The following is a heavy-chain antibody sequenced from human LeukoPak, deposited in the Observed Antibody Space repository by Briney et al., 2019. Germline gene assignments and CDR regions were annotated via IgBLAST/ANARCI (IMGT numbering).Heavy chain of an antibody. CDR1: GGSISSSSYY. J-gene: IGHJ2*01. CDR3: ARRNPLVMNCDL. V-gene: IGHV4-39*01. D-gene: IGHD2-21*01. CDR2: IYYSGST. Sequence: SETLSLTCTVSGGSISSSSYYWGWIRQPPGKGLEWIGSIYYSGSTYYNPSLKSRVTISVDTSKNQFSLKLSSVTAADTAVYYCARRNPLVMNCDLWGRGTWSLSPQ.